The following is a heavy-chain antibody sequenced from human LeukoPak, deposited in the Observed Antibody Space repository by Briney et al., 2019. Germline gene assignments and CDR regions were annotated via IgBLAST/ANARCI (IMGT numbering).Heavy chain of an antibody. V-gene: IGHV4-30-4*07. CDR1: GGSISSGGYS. CDR2: IYYSGST. Sequence: SQTLSLTCAVSGGSISSGGYSWSWIRQPPGKGLEWIGYIYYSGSTYYNPSLKSRVTIAGDTSKNQFSLKLSSVTAADTAVYYCARVVYSSTSPWGQGTLVTVSS. D-gene: IGHD2-2*01. CDR3: ARVVYSSTSP. J-gene: IGHJ5*02.